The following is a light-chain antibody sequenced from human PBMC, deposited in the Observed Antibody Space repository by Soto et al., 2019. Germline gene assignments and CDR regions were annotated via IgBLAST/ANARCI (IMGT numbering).Light chain of an antibody. CDR1: QSVSSY. J-gene: IGKJ5*01. CDR3: QQYNNWPIT. V-gene: IGKV3-11*01. Sequence: EIVLTQSPATLSLSPGERATLSCRASQSVSSYLAWYQQKPGQAPRLLIYDASNRATGIPARFSGSGSGTDFTLTISRLEPEDFAVYYCQQYNNWPITFGQGTRLEI. CDR2: DAS.